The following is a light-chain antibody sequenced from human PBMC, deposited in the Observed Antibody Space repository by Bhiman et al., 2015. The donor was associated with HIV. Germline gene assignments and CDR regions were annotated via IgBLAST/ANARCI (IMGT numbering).Light chain of an antibody. J-gene: IGLJ3*02. CDR1: NLGNKY. CDR2: QDT. CDR3: QTWDYSSVV. V-gene: IGLV3-1*01. Sequence: SYELTQPPSVSVSPGQTATITCSGDNLGNKYTSWYQQKPGQPPVLVIHQDTKRPSGIPERFSGSNSGNTATLTISGTQSVDEADYYCQTWDYSSVVFGGGTKLTVL.